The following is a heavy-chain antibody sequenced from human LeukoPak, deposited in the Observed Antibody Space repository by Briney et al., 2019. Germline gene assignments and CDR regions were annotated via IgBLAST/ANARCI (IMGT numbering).Heavy chain of an antibody. CDR3: AKGGSYAPLDI. D-gene: IGHD1-26*01. CDR2: ISTSGGDA. V-gene: IGHV3-23*01. Sequence: GGSLRLSCTASGFAFSDSAMTWVRQAPGKGLEWVSAISTSGGDAIYTDSVKDRFTISRDNPKNTLYLQMNSLRAEDTAIYYCAKGGSYAPLDIWGQGTLVTVSS. J-gene: IGHJ4*02. CDR1: GFAFSDSA.